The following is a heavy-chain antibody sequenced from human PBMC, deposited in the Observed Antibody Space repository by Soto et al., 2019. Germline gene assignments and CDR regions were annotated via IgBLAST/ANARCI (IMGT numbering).Heavy chain of an antibody. CDR2: ISRNSGTI. V-gene: IGHV3-48*02. CDR3: ARPANVDIVATIFREEGRDALNI. Sequence: GGSLRLSCVVSGFTYSSFSMNWVRQAPGKGLEWVSYISRNSGTIYYADSVKGRFTISRDNAKNSLYLHMGSLRDDDTAVYYCARPANVDIVATIFREEGRDALNIWGQGTMVTVSS. J-gene: IGHJ3*02. D-gene: IGHD5-12*01. CDR1: GFTYSSFS.